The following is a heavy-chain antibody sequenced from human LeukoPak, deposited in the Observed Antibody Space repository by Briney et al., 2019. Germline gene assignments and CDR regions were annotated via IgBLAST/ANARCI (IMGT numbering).Heavy chain of an antibody. J-gene: IGHJ5*02. CDR1: GGSFSGYY. V-gene: IGHV4-34*01. CDR3: ARRLGYCSSTSCYGDNWFDP. D-gene: IGHD2-2*01. CDR2: INHSGST. Sequence: KPSETLSLTCAVYGGSFSGYYWSWIRQPPGKGLEWIGEINHSGSTNYNPSLKSRVTISVDTSKNQFSLKLSSVTAADTAVYYCARRLGYCSSTSCYGDNWFDPWGQGTLVTVSS.